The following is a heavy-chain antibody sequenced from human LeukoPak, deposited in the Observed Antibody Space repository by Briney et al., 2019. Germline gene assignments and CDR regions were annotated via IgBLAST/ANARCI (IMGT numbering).Heavy chain of an antibody. V-gene: IGHV4-59*01. CDR1: GGSISSYY. Sequence: SETLSLTCTVSGGSISSYYWSWIRQPPGKGLEWVGYIYYSGSTNSNPSLKSRVTISVDTSKNQFSLKLSSVTAADTAVYYCARERGVVTANYYNWFDPWGQGTLVTVSS. CDR3: ARERGVVTANYYNWFDP. CDR2: IYYSGST. J-gene: IGHJ5*02. D-gene: IGHD2-21*02.